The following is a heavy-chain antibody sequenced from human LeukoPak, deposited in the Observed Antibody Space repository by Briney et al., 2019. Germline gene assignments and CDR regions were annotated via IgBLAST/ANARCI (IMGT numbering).Heavy chain of an antibody. Sequence: PSETLSLTCTVSGGSISSYYWSWIRQPPGRGLEWIGYIYYSGSTNYNPSLKSRVTISVDTSKNQFSLKLSSVTAADTAVYYCARVVGGEYYYYYMDVWGKGTTVTVSS. J-gene: IGHJ6*03. CDR1: GGSISSYY. CDR3: ARVVGGEYYYYYMDV. CDR2: IYYSGST. V-gene: IGHV4-59*01. D-gene: IGHD3-16*01.